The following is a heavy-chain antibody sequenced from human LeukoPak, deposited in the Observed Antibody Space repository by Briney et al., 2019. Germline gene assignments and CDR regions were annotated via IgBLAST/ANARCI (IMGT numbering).Heavy chain of an antibody. CDR1: VYTFTDYY. CDR2: INPNSGGT. CDR3: ARDPSQGSIRGRFDP. D-gene: IGHD2-2*01. J-gene: IGHJ5*02. Sequence: GASVKVSCKASVYTFTDYYMHWVRQAPGQGLEWMGWINPNSGGTNYAQKFQGRVTMTRDTSISTAYMELSRLRSDDTAVYYCARDPSQGSIRGRFDPCYQGNLVTVSS. V-gene: IGHV1-2*02.